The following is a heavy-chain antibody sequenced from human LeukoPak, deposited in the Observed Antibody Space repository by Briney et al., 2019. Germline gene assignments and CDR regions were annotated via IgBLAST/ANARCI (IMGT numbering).Heavy chain of an antibody. CDR3: ARETYCSASSCTGGVFDI. J-gene: IGHJ3*02. D-gene: IGHD2-15*01. Sequence: GGSLRLSCAASGFTVSSNYMSWVRQAPGKGLEWVSVIYSGGSTYYADSVKGRFTISRDNSKNTLYLQMNSLRVEDTAVYYCARETYCSASSCTGGVFDIWGQGTMVTVSS. V-gene: IGHV3-53*01. CDR1: GFTVSSNY. CDR2: IYSGGST.